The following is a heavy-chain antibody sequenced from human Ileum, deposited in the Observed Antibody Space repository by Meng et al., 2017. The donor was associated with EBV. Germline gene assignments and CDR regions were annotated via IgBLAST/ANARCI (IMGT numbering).Heavy chain of an antibody. D-gene: IGHD1-26*01. CDR1: GYTFTNYG. J-gene: IGHJ4*02. CDR2: INAYNGDT. CDR3: ARVEVGITSGDY. Sequence: QAQLVQSGGEVKKPXASVKVSCKASGYTFTNYGITWVRQAPGQGLEWMGWINAYNGDTNYAQTLQGRVTMTTDTSTSTAYMELRSLRSDDTAVYYCARVEVGITSGDYGGQGTLVIVSS. V-gene: IGHV1-18*01.